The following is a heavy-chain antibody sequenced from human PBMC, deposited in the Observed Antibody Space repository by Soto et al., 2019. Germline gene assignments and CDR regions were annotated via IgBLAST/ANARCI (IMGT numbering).Heavy chain of an antibody. CDR3: ARTELAYYYYGMDV. Sequence: QVQLVQSGAEVKKPGASLKVSCKASGYTFTSYAMHWVRQAPGQRREGMGWINAGNGNTKYSQKFQGRVTITRDTSASTAYMELSSLSSEDKDVEYCARTELAYYYYGMDVWGQGTTVTVSS. CDR2: INAGNGNT. V-gene: IGHV1-3*01. J-gene: IGHJ6*02. CDR1: GYTFTSYA. D-gene: IGHD1-7*01.